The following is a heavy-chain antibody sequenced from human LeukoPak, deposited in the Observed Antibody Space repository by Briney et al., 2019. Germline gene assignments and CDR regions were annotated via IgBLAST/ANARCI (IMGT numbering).Heavy chain of an antibody. Sequence: SETLSFTCTGSGGSISSFYWSWIRQPAGKGLEWIGRIYTSGSTNYNPSLKSRVTMSVDTSKNQFSLKLSSVTAADTAVYYCARYNSIFGVVTPGYYYYMDVWGKGTTVTVSS. V-gene: IGHV4-4*07. CDR2: IYTSGST. J-gene: IGHJ6*03. D-gene: IGHD3-3*01. CDR3: ARYNSIFGVVTPGYYYYMDV. CDR1: GGSISSFY.